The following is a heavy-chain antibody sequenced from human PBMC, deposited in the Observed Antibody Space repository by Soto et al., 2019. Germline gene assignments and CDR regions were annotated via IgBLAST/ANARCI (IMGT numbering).Heavy chain of an antibody. V-gene: IGHV3-64*01. CDR2: ISSNGGST. J-gene: IGHJ2*01. CDR3: ARSPLLLWFGEQDWYFDL. Sequence: EVQLVESGGGLVQPGGSLRLSCAASGFTFSSYAMHWVRQAPGKGLEYVSAISSNGGSTYYANSVKGRFTISRDNSKNTLYLQMGSLRAEDMAVYYCARSPLLLWFGEQDWYFDLWGRGTLVTVSS. CDR1: GFTFSSYA. D-gene: IGHD3-10*01.